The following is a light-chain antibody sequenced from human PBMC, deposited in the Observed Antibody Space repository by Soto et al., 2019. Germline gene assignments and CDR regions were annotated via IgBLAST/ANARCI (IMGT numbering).Light chain of an antibody. CDR1: HSVSGY. CDR2: DAS. J-gene: IGKJ4*01. V-gene: IGKV3-20*01. CDR3: QQYGSSVT. Sequence: DIVLTQSPVTLSLYPGERATLSCRASHSVSGYLVWYQQKPGQAPRLLIYDASSRATGIPDRFSGSVSGTDFTLTISRLDPEDFAVYYCQQYGSSVTFGGGTKVDIK.